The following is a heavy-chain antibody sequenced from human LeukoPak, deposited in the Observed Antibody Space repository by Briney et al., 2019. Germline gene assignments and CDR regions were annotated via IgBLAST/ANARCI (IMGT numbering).Heavy chain of an antibody. Sequence: GGSLRLSCAASGFTFSSYWMSWVRQAPGKGLEWVANIKQDGSEKYYVDSVKGRFTISRDNAKNSLYLQMNSLRAEDTAVYYCARAPNYYGSGKFDYWGQGTLVTVSS. CDR2: IKQDGSEK. CDR1: GFTFSSYW. V-gene: IGHV3-7*03. J-gene: IGHJ4*02. CDR3: ARAPNYYGSGKFDY. D-gene: IGHD3-10*01.